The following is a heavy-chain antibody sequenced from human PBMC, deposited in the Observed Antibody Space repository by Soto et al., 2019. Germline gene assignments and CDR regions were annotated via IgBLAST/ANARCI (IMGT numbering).Heavy chain of an antibody. CDR1: GGSISSYY. J-gene: IGHJ6*03. Sequence: SETLSLTCTVSGGSISSYYWSWIRQPPGKGLEWIGYIYYSGSTNYNPSLKSRVTISVDTSKNQFSLKLSSVTAADTAVYYCARLTRQQLVSPGLYYYYMDVWGKGTTVTVSS. V-gene: IGHV4-59*08. D-gene: IGHD6-13*01. CDR3: ARLTRQQLVSPGLYYYYMDV. CDR2: IYYSGST.